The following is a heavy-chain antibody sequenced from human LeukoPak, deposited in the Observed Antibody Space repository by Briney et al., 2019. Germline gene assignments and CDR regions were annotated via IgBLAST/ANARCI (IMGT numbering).Heavy chain of an antibody. CDR1: GGSISSYY. J-gene: IGHJ3*02. D-gene: IGHD3-3*01. V-gene: IGHV4-59*01. Sequence: SGTLSLTCTVSGGSISSYYWSWIRQPPGKGLEWIGYIYYSGSTNYNPSLKSRVTISVDTSKNQFSLKLSSVTAADTAVYYCASQRYYDFWSGYPGAFDIWGQGTMVTVSS. CDR2: IYYSGST. CDR3: ASQRYYDFWSGYPGAFDI.